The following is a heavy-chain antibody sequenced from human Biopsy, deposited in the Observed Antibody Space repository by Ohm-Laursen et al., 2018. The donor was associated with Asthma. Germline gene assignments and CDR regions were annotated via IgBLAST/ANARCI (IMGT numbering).Heavy chain of an antibody. Sequence: SSVKISCKSLGGTFNTYVIGWVRQAPGQGLEWMGGINSVFGTTTYPQKFQDRVTITADDSTSTVYMELSSLRSEDMAVYYCARKAGSCISRTCYSLDFWGQGTLVTVSS. CDR3: ARKAGSCISRTCYSLDF. V-gene: IGHV1-69*01. CDR2: INSVFGTT. J-gene: IGHJ4*02. D-gene: IGHD2-2*01. CDR1: GGTFNTYV.